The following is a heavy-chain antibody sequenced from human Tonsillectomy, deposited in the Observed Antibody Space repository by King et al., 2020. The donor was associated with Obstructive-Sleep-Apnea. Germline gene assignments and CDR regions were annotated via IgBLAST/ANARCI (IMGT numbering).Heavy chain of an antibody. CDR1: GGSISSYY. CDR2: IYYSGST. V-gene: IGHV4-59*08. CDR3: ARHYLAYYYYGMDV. Sequence: VQLQESGPGLVKPSETLSLTCTVSGGSISSYYWSWIRPPPGKGLEWIGYIYYSGSTNYNPSLKSRVTISVDTSKNQFSLKLSSVTAADTAVYYCARHYLAYYYYGMDVWGQGTTVTVSS. J-gene: IGHJ6*02.